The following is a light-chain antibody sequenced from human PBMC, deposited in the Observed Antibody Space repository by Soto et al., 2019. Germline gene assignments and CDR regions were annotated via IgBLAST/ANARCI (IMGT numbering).Light chain of an antibody. CDR2: LGD. Sequence: QSVLTQPPSASSTPGQTVTISCSGSTSNIGTFYVYWYQHLPGTAPKLLIYLGDQRASGVSDRFSGSKSGTSASLAINGLRSDDEADYYCAAWDDNLNAYVFGSGTKLTVL. V-gene: IGLV1-47*02. CDR3: AAWDDNLNAYV. J-gene: IGLJ1*01. CDR1: TSNIGTFY.